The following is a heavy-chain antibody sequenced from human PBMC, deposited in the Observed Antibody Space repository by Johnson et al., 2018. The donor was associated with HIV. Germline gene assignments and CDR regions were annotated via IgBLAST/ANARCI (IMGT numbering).Heavy chain of an antibody. J-gene: IGHJ3*01. CDR3: AKDWVRHSSSPNKAVEF. CDR1: GFTFGDYA. D-gene: IGHD6-6*01. Sequence: VQLVESGGGLVQPGRSLRLSCAASGFTFGDYAMHWVRQAPGKGLEWVSGISWNSDTIGYADSVKGRFTISRDNAKNSLYLQMYSLRDEDTALYYCAKDWVRHSSSPNKAVEFWGQGTIVTVAS. CDR2: ISWNSDTI. V-gene: IGHV3-9*01.